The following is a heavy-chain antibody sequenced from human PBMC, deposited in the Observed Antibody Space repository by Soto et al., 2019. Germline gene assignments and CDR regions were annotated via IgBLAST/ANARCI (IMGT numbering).Heavy chain of an antibody. CDR2: LYDATTT. Sequence: HPGGSLRLSCAASGFTVSNNYMSWVRQAPGGGLEWVSILYDATTTYYADSVQGRFTISRDNSKNTMYLQMNSLRADDTAVYYCARTAVNVRYKDTFDIWGQGTLVTVSS. CDR1: GFTVSNNY. D-gene: IGHD3-10*02. CDR3: ARTAVNVRYKDTFDI. J-gene: IGHJ3*02. V-gene: IGHV3-53*01.